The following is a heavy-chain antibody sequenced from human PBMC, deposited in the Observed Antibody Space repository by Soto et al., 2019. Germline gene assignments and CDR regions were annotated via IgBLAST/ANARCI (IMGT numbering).Heavy chain of an antibody. J-gene: IGHJ4*02. CDR1: GFTVSGNW. V-gene: IGHV3-74*01. D-gene: IGHD1-1*01. CDR3: AGGIWNDNAY. CDR2: INPDGSNT. Sequence: GGPLRLSGAASGFTVSGNWMHWVRQAPGKGLLWVSRINPDGSNTDYADSVKGRFTISRDNAKNTLYLQMNSLRAEDTAVYYCAGGIWNDNAYWGQVTLVTVSS.